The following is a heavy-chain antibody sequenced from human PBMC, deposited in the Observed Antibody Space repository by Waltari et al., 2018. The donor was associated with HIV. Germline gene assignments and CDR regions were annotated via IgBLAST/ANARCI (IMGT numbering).Heavy chain of an antibody. CDR1: GYTFTSYD. CDR2: MNPNSGNT. D-gene: IGHD3-3*01. J-gene: IGHJ2*01. V-gene: IGHV1-8*01. CDR3: ARGGARVFGVVTYYWYFDL. Sequence: QVQLVQSGAEVKKPRASVKVSCKASGYTFTSYDINWLRQATGPGLEWMGWMNPNSGNTGYAQKFQGRVTMTRNTSISTAYMELSSLRSEDTAVYYCARGGARVFGVVTYYWYFDLWGRGTLVTVSS.